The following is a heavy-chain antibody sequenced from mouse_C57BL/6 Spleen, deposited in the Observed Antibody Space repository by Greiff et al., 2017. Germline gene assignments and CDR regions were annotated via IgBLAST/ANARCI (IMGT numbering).Heavy chain of an antibody. CDR1: GYAFSSYW. CDR3: ASPPNYYCSSFDY. V-gene: IGHV1-80*01. Sequence: VQLQQSGAELVKPGASVKISCKASGYAFSSYWMNWVKQRPGKGLEWIGQIYPGDGDTNYNGKFKGKATLTADKSSSTAYMQLSSLTSEDSAVYYYASPPNYYCSSFDYWGQGTTLTVSS. J-gene: IGHJ2*01. D-gene: IGHD1-1*01. CDR2: IYPGDGDT.